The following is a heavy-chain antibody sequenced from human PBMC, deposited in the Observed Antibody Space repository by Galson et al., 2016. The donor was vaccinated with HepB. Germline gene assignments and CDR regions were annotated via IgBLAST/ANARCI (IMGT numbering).Heavy chain of an antibody. V-gene: IGHV3-21*01. CDR3: VKEARSGSYSGTFDH. D-gene: IGHD3-10*01. CDR2: INSRSSDI. CDR1: GFTFSSYS. Sequence: SLRLSCADSGFTFSSYSMSWVRQAPGKGLEWVSSINSRSSDIYYADSVKGRFTISRDNAENSLYLQMHSLRVEDTAVYYCVKEARSGSYSGTFDHWGRGTLVSVSS. J-gene: IGHJ4*02.